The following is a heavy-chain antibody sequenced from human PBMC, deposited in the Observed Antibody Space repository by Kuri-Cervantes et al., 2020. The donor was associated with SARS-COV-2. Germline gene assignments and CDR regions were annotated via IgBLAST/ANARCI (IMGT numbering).Heavy chain of an antibody. V-gene: IGHV4-39*07. Sequence: SETLSLTCTVSGGSISSSSYYWGWIRQPPGKGLEWIGSIYYSGSTYYNPSLKSQVTISVDTSKNQFSLKLSSVTAADTAVYYCARWASSVRTDGFDIWGQGTMVTVSS. CDR3: ARWASSVRTDGFDI. J-gene: IGHJ3*02. CDR1: GGSISSSSYY. D-gene: IGHD3-10*01. CDR2: IYYSGST.